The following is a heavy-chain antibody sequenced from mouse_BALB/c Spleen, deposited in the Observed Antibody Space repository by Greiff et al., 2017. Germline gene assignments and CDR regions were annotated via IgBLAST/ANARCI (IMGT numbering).Heavy chain of an antibody. J-gene: IGHJ1*01. CDR2: ISYSGST. D-gene: IGHD1-1*01. CDR1: GDSITSGY. Sequence: VQLKESGPSLVKPSQTLSLTCSVTGDSITSGYWNWVRKFPGNKLEYMGYISYSGSTYYNPSLKSRISITRDTSKNQYYLQLNSVTTEDTATYYCARRGYYGSSPWYFDVWGAGTTVTVSS. V-gene: IGHV3-8*02. CDR3: ARRGYYGSSPWYFDV.